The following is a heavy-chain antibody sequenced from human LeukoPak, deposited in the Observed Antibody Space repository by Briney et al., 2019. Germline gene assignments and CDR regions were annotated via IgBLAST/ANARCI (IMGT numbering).Heavy chain of an antibody. CDR3: AREPPSIVGASRAPYGMDV. CDR1: GGSISSGGYY. Sequence: SQTLSLTCTVSGGSISSGGYYWSWIRQHPGKGLGWIGYTYNIGNTYYNPSLKSRVTISVDTSKNQFSLKLSSVTAADTAVYYCAREPPSIVGASRAPYGMDVWGQGTTVTVSS. V-gene: IGHV4-31*03. J-gene: IGHJ6*02. CDR2: TYNIGNT. D-gene: IGHD1-26*01.